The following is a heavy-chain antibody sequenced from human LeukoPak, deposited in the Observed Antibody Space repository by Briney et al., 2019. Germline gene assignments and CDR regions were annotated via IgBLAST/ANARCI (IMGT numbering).Heavy chain of an antibody. D-gene: IGHD3-22*01. Sequence: SETLSLTCTVSGGSISTYYWSWIRQPAGKGLEWIGRIHTSGNTNQNPSLKSRVTMSVDTSKNQLSLNLSSLTAADTAVYYCARAEIVGRAFYIWGQGTMVTVSS. CDR1: GGSISTYY. V-gene: IGHV4-4*07. J-gene: IGHJ3*02. CDR2: IHTSGNT. CDR3: ARAEIVGRAFYI.